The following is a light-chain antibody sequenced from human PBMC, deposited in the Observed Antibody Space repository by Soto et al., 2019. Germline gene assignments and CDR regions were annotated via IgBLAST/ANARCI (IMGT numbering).Light chain of an antibody. J-gene: IGLJ3*02. CDR1: SSDVGGYNY. CDR3: SSYADTAWV. V-gene: IGLV2-8*01. CDR2: EVT. Sequence: QSALTQPPSASGSPGQSVTISCTGTSSDVGGYNYVSWYQQHPGKAPKLIIYEVTKRPSGVPDRVSGSKSGNTASLTVSGLQAEDEADYHCSSYADTAWVLGGGTKLTVL.